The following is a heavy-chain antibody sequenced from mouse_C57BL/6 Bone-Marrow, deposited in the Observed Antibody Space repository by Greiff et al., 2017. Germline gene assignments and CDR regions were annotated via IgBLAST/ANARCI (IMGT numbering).Heavy chain of an antibody. D-gene: IGHD1-1*01. CDR1: GYTFTSYD. J-gene: IGHJ2*01. CDR2: IYPRDGST. Sequence: QVQLKQSGPELVKPGASVKLSCKASGYTFTSYDINWVKQRPGQGLEWIGWIYPRDGSTKYNEKFKGKATLTVDTSSSTAYMELHSLTSEDSAVYFCARSPYYYGSSPYYFDYWGQGTTLTVSS. CDR3: ARSPYYYGSSPYYFDY. V-gene: IGHV1-85*01.